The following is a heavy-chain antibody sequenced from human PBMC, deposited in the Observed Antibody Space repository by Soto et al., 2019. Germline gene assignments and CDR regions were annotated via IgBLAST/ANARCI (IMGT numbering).Heavy chain of an antibody. Sequence: GASVKVSCKASGYSFTSYYMHWVRQAPGQGLEWMGIINPSGGSTSYAQKFQGRVTMTRDTSTSTVYMELSSLRSEDTAVYYCARKGPDTFIAAAGIDAFDIWGQGTMVTVSS. CDR2: INPSGGST. D-gene: IGHD6-13*01. V-gene: IGHV1-46*03. CDR1: GYSFTSYY. J-gene: IGHJ3*02. CDR3: ARKGPDTFIAAAGIDAFDI.